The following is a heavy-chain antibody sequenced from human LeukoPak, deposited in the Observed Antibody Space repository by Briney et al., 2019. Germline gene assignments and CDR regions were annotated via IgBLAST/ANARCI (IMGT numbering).Heavy chain of an antibody. CDR1: GGSFSGYY. V-gene: IGHV4-34*01. J-gene: IGHJ4*02. Sequence: PSETLSLTCAVYGGSFSGYYWSWIRQPPRKGLEWIGEINHSGSTNYNPSLKRRVTISVETSKNQFSLKLSSATAADTAVYYCARGRGLYYYGSGSRRNYFDYWGQGTLVTVSS. CDR2: INHSGST. D-gene: IGHD3-10*01. CDR3: ARGRGLYYYGSGSRRNYFDY.